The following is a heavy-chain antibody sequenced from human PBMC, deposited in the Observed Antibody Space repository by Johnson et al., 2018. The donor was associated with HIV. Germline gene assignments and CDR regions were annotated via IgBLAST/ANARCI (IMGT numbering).Heavy chain of an antibody. CDR2: ISYDGSNK. V-gene: IGHV3-30*04. Sequence: QELLVESGGGVVQPGRSLRLSCVASGFTLSNNAMHWVRQAPGKGLEWVAVISYDGSNKYYAHSVKGRFTISRDNARSTLYLQMNSLRPEDTAVYYCARDQTYYYDTSGYQGAFDIWGQGTMVSVSS. CDR3: ARDQTYYYDTSGYQGAFDI. J-gene: IGHJ3*02. CDR1: GFTLSNNA. D-gene: IGHD3-22*01.